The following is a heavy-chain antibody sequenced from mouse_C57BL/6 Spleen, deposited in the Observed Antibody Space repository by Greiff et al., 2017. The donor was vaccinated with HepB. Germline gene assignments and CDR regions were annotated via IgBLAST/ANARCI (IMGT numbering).Heavy chain of an antibody. V-gene: IGHV5-4*03. J-gene: IGHJ4*01. Sequence: DVMLVESGGGLVKPGGSLKLSCAASGFTFSSYAMSWVRQTPEKRLEWVATISDGGSYTYYPDNVKGRFTISRDNAKNNLYLQMSHLKSEDTAMYYCARGLYEYSYAMDYWGQRTSVTVSS. CDR3: ARGLYEYSYAMDY. CDR1: GFTFSSYA. D-gene: IGHD2-4*01. CDR2: ISDGGSYT.